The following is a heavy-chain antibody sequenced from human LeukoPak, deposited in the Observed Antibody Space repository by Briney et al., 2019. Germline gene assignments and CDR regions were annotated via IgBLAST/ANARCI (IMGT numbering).Heavy chain of an antibody. CDR1: GFIFSSYT. V-gene: IGHV3-23*01. Sequence: GGSLRLSCAASGFIFSSYTMTWVRQAPGKGLEWVSVISTSGFSTDYIDSVRGRFIISRDNSKNTLYLQMNSLRAEDTAVYYCAKDHKVAFGSSWYYFDYWGQGTLVTVSS. CDR2: ISTSGFST. D-gene: IGHD6-13*01. J-gene: IGHJ4*02. CDR3: AKDHKVAFGSSWYYFDY.